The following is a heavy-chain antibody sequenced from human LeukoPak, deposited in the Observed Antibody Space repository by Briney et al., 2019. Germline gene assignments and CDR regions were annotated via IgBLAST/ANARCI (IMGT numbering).Heavy chain of an antibody. CDR2: IYYSGST. D-gene: IGHD3/OR15-3a*01. CDR1: GYSIRSSYY. J-gene: IGHJ4*02. V-gene: IGHV4-38-2*02. Sequence: SETLSLTCTVSGYSIRSSYYWGWIRQPPGKGLEWIASIYYSGSTYYNPSLKSRVTISVDTSKNQFSLKLSSVTAADTAVYYCARQTGSGLFILPGGQGTLVTVSS. CDR3: ARQTGSGLFILP.